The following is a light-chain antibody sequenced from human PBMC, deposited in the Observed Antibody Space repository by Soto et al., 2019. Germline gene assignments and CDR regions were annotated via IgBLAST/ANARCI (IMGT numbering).Light chain of an antibody. CDR1: QSVSSSY. V-gene: IGKV3-20*01. Sequence: EIVLTQSPGTLSLSPAERATLSCRASQSVSSSYLAWYQQKPGQAPRLLIYGASSRATGIPDRFSGSGSGTDFTLTISRLEPEDFAVYYCQQYGSSFGPGTKVDIK. CDR2: GAS. CDR3: QQYGSS. J-gene: IGKJ3*01.